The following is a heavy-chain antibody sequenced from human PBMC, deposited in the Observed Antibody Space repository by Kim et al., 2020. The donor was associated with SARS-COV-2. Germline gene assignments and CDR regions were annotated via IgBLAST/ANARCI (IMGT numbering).Heavy chain of an antibody. CDR2: ISSSSSTI. CDR3: ARRATYYGIDY. J-gene: IGHJ4*02. Sequence: GGSLRLSCAASGFTFSSYSMTWVRQAPGKGLEWVSYISSSSSTIYYADSVKGRFTISRDNAKNSLYLQMNSLRAEDTAVYYCARRATYYGIDYWGQGTLVTVSS. V-gene: IGHV3-48*04. CDR1: GFTFSSYS. D-gene: IGHD3-3*01.